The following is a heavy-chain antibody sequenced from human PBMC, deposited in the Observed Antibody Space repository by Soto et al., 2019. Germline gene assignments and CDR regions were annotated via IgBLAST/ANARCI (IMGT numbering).Heavy chain of an antibody. Sequence: SETLSLTCTVSGGSISSSSYYWGWIRQPPGKGLEWIGSIYYSGSTYYNPSLKSRVTISVDTSKNQFSLKLSSVTAADTAVYYCARKNRVFDVDPWGQGTLVTVSS. V-gene: IGHV4-39*01. CDR3: ARKNRVFDVDP. J-gene: IGHJ5*02. D-gene: IGHD6-13*01. CDR1: GGSISSSSYY. CDR2: IYYSGST.